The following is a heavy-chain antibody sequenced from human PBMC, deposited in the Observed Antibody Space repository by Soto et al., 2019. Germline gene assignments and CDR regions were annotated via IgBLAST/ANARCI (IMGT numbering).Heavy chain of an antibody. CDR1: GGSISSSSYY. J-gene: IGHJ5*02. D-gene: IGHD3-16*01. Sequence: PSETLSLTCTVSGGSISSSSYYWGWIRQPPGKGLEWIGSIYYSGSTYYNPSLKSRVTISVDTSKNQFSLKLSSVTAADTAVYYCASVVGFGPYDYIWGPPQAKYRFDPRGQGTLVTVSS. V-gene: IGHV4-39*01. CDR3: ASVVGFGPYDYIWGPPQAKYRFDP. CDR2: IYYSGST.